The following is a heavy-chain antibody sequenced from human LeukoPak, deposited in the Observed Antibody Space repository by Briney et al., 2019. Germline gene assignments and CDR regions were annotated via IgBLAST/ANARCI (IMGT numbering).Heavy chain of an antibody. J-gene: IGHJ5*02. CDR1: GYSISSGYY. V-gene: IGHV4-38-2*02. CDR2: IYHSGST. D-gene: IGHD6-13*01. CDR3: ARAYSSSWYYNWFDP. Sequence: SETLSLTRTVSGYSISSGYYWGWIRQPPEKGLEWIGSIYHSGSTYYNPSLKSRVTISVDTSKNQFSLKLSSVTAADTAVYYCARAYSSSWYYNWFDPWGQGTLVTVSS.